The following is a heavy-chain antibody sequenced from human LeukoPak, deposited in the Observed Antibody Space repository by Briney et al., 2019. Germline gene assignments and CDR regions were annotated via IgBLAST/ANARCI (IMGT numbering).Heavy chain of an antibody. CDR2: IYYSGSA. CDR1: GGSISSYY. J-gene: IGHJ4*02. V-gene: IGHV4-59*12. CDR3: ARDQGSSGWGGRFDY. Sequence: ASETLSLTCTVSGGSISSYYWSWIRQPPGKGLEWIGYIYYSGSANYNPSLKSRATISVDTSKNQFSLKLSSVTAADTAVYYCARDQGSSGWGGRFDYWGQGTLVTVSS. D-gene: IGHD6-19*01.